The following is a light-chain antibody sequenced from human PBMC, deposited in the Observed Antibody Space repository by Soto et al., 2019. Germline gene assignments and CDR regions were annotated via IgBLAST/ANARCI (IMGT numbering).Light chain of an antibody. Sequence: DIRMTQSPSSLSAYVGDRVTITCRASQDIRDELGWYQQRPGKAPKCLIYSASRLQSGVPSRFSGSGSGKEFTLTISSLQPEDSATYYCLQHNYYPLTFGGGTKVEI. CDR1: QDIRDE. J-gene: IGKJ4*01. CDR2: SAS. V-gene: IGKV1-17*01. CDR3: LQHNYYPLT.